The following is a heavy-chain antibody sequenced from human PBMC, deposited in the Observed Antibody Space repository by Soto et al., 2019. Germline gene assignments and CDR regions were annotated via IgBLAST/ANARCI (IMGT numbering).Heavy chain of an antibody. V-gene: IGHV4-34*01. CDR3: ARLRHSRSYRFDP. D-gene: IGHD6-13*01. CDR2: INHSGST. CDR1: GGSFSGYY. J-gene: IGHJ5*02. Sequence: SETLSLTCAVYGGSFSGYYWSWIRQPPGKGLEWIGEINHSGSTNYNPSLKSRVTISVDTSKNQFSLKLSSVTAAETAVYYCARLRHSRSYRFDPWGQGNLVTVSS.